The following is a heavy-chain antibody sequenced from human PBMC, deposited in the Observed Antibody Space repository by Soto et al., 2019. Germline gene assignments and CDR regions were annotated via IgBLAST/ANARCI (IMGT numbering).Heavy chain of an antibody. CDR2: ISGSGGST. D-gene: IGHD3-10*01. J-gene: IGHJ6*03. CDR1: GFTFSSYA. CDR3: ANLPVGLWFGELFPDYMDV. Sequence: EVQLLESGGGLVQPGGSLRLSCAASGFTFSSYAMSWVRQAPGKGLEWVSAISGSGGSTYYADSVKGRFTISRDNSKNTLYLQMNSLRAEDTAVYYSANLPVGLWFGELFPDYMDVWGKGTTVTVSS. V-gene: IGHV3-23*01.